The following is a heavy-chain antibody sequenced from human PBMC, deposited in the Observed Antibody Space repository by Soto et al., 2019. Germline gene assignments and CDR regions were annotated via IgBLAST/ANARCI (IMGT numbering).Heavy chain of an antibody. CDR3: ARGYCTTTICDPWFDP. D-gene: IGHD2-2*01. Sequence: GESLKISCKRSGYSFTSYWMAWVRQIPVPGLEWMGIIYPGDSDTRYSPSFQGQVTISADKSISPVYLQWSSLKASDTAIYYCARGYCTTTICDPWFDPWGQGTLVTVSS. CDR2: IYPGDSDT. V-gene: IGHV5-51*01. J-gene: IGHJ5*02. CDR1: GYSFTSYW.